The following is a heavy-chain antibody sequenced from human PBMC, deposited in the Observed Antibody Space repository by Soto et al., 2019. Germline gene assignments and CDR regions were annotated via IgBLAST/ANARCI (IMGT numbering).Heavy chain of an antibody. CDR2: IYYSRST. V-gene: IGHV4-61*01. CDR3: ARQGDYFVSFCYFVPHCYLMDV. J-gene: IGHJ6*02. CDR1: GGSVSSGSYY. D-gene: IGHD3-10*02. Sequence: PSETLSLTCTVSGGSVSSGSYYWSWIRQPPGKGLEWIGYIYYSRSTNYNPSLQSRVTISVDTSKNQFSLKLSSVTAADTALYYCARQGDYFVSFCYFVPHCYLMDVRGRGTTV.